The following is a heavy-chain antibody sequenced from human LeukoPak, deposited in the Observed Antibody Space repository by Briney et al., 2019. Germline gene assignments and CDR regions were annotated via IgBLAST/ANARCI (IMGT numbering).Heavy chain of an antibody. CDR1: GFIFSTYT. D-gene: IGHD5-12*01. CDR2: INGDGRTT. V-gene: IGHV3-64D*06. CDR3: VGDQVDDTGYLR. Sequence: GGSLRLSCSASGFIFSTYTMYWVRQAPGKGLEYVSVINGDGRTTYYIDSVKGRFTISRDNSKNTLYLQMSGLRADDTAVYYCVGDQVDDTGYLRWGQGTRVTVSA. J-gene: IGHJ4*02.